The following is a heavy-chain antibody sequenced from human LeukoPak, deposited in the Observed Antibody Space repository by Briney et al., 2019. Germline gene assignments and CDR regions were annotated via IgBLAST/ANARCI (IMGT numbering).Heavy chain of an antibody. V-gene: IGHV4-39*01. CDR1: GGPISRSSYY. D-gene: IGHD4/OR15-4a*01. Sequence: SETLSLTCTVSGGPISRSSYYWGWIRQPPGKGLEWIASIFYTGKTFHNPSLKSRVTMSVDTSRNQFSLNLNSMTAADTAMYYCARHVGSMVNFDFWGQGTLVTVPS. J-gene: IGHJ4*02. CDR3: ARHVGSMVNFDF. CDR2: IFYTGKT.